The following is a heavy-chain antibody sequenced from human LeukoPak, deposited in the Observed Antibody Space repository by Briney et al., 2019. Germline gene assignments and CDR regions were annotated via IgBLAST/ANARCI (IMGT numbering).Heavy chain of an antibody. CDR2: MNPNSGNT. Sequence: ASVKVSCKASGYTFTSYDINWVRQATGQGLEWMGWMNPNSGNTGYAQKFQGRVTITRNTSISTAYMELSSLRAEDTALYYCARGYYYDSSTYPGDYWGQGTLVTVSS. D-gene: IGHD3-22*01. CDR1: GYTFTSYD. CDR3: ARGYYYDSSTYPGDY. V-gene: IGHV1-8*03. J-gene: IGHJ4*02.